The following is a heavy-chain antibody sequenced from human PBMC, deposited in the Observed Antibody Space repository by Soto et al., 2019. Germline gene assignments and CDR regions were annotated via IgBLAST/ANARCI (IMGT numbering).Heavy chain of an antibody. Sequence: ASVKVSCKASGYTFTDYDINWVRQATGQGLEWMGWMNPSSGYTGYAQKFQGRVTMTWDTSISTAYMELSSLTSADTAVYYCARFVRHQLPTIDYWGQGALVTV. V-gene: IGHV1-8*01. J-gene: IGHJ4*02. CDR3: ARFVRHQLPTIDY. D-gene: IGHD1-26*01. CDR2: MNPSSGYT. CDR1: GYTFTDYD.